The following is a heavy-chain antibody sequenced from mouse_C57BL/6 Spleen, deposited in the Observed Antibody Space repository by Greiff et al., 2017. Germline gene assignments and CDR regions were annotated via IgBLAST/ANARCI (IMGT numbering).Heavy chain of an antibody. Sequence: VQLQQSGGGLVKPGGSLKLSCAASGFTFSDYGMHWVRQAPEKGLEWVAYISSGSSTIYYADTVKGRFTISRDNAKNTLFLQMTSLRSEDTAMYYCARRYYGSSDYWGQGTTLTVSS. CDR1: GFTFSDYG. D-gene: IGHD1-1*01. CDR3: ARRYYGSSDY. V-gene: IGHV5-17*01. J-gene: IGHJ2*01. CDR2: ISSGSSTI.